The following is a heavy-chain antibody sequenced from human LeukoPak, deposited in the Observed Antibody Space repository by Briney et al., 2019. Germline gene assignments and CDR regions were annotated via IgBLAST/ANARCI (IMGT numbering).Heavy chain of an antibody. Sequence: SETLSLTCAAYGGSFSGYYWSWIRQPPGKGLEWIGEINHSGSTNYNPSLKSRVTISVDTSKNQFSLKLSTVTAADTAVYYCARGVSLGFLEWPRAKNWYFDLWGRGTLVTVSS. J-gene: IGHJ2*01. D-gene: IGHD3-3*01. V-gene: IGHV4-34*01. CDR3: ARGVSLGFLEWPRAKNWYFDL. CDR1: GGSFSGYY. CDR2: INHSGST.